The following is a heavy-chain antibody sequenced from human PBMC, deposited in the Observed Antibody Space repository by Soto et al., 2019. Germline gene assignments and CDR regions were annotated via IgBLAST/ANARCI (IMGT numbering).Heavy chain of an antibody. Sequence: QVQLVESGGGVVQPGRSLRLSCAASGFTFSNYAMHWVRQAPVKGLEWVAVISYDGSSKYYADSVEGRFTISRDNSKNTLYLQMNSLRAEDTAVYYCARCHSPFYYYGMDVWGQGTTVTVSS. CDR1: GFTFSNYA. CDR3: ARCHSPFYYYGMDV. CDR2: ISYDGSSK. V-gene: IGHV3-30-3*01. D-gene: IGHD2-15*01. J-gene: IGHJ6*02.